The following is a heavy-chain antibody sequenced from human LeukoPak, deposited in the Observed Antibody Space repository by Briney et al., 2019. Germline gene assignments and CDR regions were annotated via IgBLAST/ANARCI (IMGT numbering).Heavy chain of an antibody. CDR3: ARETGYGDLGGDAFDI. CDR2: INSDGSST. V-gene: IGHV3-74*01. J-gene: IGHJ3*02. D-gene: IGHD4-17*01. CDR1: GFTFSSYW. Sequence: GGSLRLSCAASGFTFSSYWMHWVRQAPGKGLMWVSRINSDGSSTSYADSVKGRFTISRDNAKNTLYLQMNSLRAEDTAVYYCARETGYGDLGGDAFDIWGQGTMVTVSS.